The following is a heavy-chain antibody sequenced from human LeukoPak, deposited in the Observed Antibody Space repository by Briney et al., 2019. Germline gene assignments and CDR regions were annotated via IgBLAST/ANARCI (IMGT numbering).Heavy chain of an antibody. CDR1: GYTFTSYD. Sequence: ASVKVSCKASGYTFTSYDINWVRQATGQGLEWMGWMNPNSGDTGYAQKFQGRVTMTRDTSATTAYLELSSLRSEDTAVYHCAVSMEGINCGGDCYGYWGQGTLVTVSS. V-gene: IGHV1-8*01. D-gene: IGHD2-21*01. CDR3: AVSMEGINCGGDCYGY. J-gene: IGHJ4*02. CDR2: MNPNSGDT.